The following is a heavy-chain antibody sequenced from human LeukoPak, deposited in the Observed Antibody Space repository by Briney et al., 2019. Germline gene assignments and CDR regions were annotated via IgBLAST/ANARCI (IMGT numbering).Heavy chain of an antibody. CDR2: ISFDGSNK. J-gene: IGHJ5*02. CDR1: GFSFNTYA. D-gene: IGHD3-10*01. Sequence: GGSLRLSCAASGFSFNTYAMHWVRQAPGKGLEWVAIISFDGSNKFYADSVKGRFTISRDSAENTLYLQMKSLKAEDTAVYYCARPLLYYYGSETYFWFDLWGQGTLVTVSS. CDR3: ARPLLYYYGSETYFWFDL. V-gene: IGHV3-30*04.